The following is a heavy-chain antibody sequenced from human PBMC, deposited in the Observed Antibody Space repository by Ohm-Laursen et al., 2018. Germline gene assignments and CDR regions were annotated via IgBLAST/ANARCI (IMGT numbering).Heavy chain of an antibody. Sequence: TQTLTLTRTFSGFSLSTSGVGVGWIRQPPGKALEWLALIYWNDDKRYSPSLKSRLTISKDTSKSQIVLTMTNMDPVDTATYYCARGYGDYPDFDYWGQGTLVTVSS. CDR2: IYWNDDK. J-gene: IGHJ4*02. D-gene: IGHD4-17*01. V-gene: IGHV2-5*01. CDR3: ARGYGDYPDFDY. CDR1: GFSLSTSGVG.